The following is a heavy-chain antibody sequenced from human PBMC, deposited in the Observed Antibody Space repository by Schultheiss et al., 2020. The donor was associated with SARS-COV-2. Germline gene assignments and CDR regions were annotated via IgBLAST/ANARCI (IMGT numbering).Heavy chain of an antibody. CDR2: ISYDGSNK. CDR1: GFTFSSYA. CDR3: ATQVGGAGY. V-gene: IGHV3-30-3*01. J-gene: IGHJ4*02. Sequence: GESLKISCAASGFTFSSYAMHWVRQAPGKGLEWVAVISYDGSNKYYADSVKGRFTISRDNSRNILFLQMNSLRSEDTAVYYCATQVGGAGYWGQGTLVTVSS. D-gene: IGHD6-19*01.